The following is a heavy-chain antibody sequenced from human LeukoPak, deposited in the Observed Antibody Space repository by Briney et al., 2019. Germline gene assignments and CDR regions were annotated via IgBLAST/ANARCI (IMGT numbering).Heavy chain of an antibody. Sequence: PSETLSLTFTVSGGSISSSSYYWGWIRQPPGKGLEWIGSIYYSGSTYYNPSLKSRVTISVDTSKNQFSLKLSSVTAADTAVYYCARDGPRWFGEGHHVDGYYYGMDVWGQGTTVTVSS. CDR2: IYYSGST. D-gene: IGHD3-10*01. CDR1: GGSISSSSYY. J-gene: IGHJ6*02. V-gene: IGHV4-39*02. CDR3: ARDGPRWFGEGHHVDGYYYGMDV.